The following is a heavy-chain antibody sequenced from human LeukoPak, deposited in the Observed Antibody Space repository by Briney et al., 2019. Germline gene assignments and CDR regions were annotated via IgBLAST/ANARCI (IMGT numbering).Heavy chain of an antibody. V-gene: IGHV3-23*01. CDR1: GFTFSSYA. J-gene: IGHJ6*02. Sequence: GGSLRLSCAASGFTFSSYAMSWVRQAPGKGLEWVSAISGSGGSTYYADSVKGRFTISRDNSKNTLYLQMNSLRAEDTAVYYCAKDPFSDYRTLKDMDVWGQGTTVTVSS. CDR2: ISGSGGST. D-gene: IGHD4-11*01. CDR3: AKDPFSDYRTLKDMDV.